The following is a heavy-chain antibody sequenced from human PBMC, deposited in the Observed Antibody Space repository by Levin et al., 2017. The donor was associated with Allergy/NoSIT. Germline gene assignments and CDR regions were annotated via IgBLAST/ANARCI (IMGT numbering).Heavy chain of an antibody. J-gene: IGHJ4*02. V-gene: IGHV3-72*01. CDR2: TRNKANSYTT. CDR3: ARGSLCSSTSCLFDY. D-gene: IGHD2-2*01. CDR1: GFTFSDHY. Sequence: GGSLRLSCAASGFTFSDHYMDWVRQAPGKGLEWVGRTRNKANSYTTEYAASVKGRFTISRDDSKNSLYLQMNSLKTEDTAVYYCARGSLCSSTSCLFDYWGQGTLVTVSS.